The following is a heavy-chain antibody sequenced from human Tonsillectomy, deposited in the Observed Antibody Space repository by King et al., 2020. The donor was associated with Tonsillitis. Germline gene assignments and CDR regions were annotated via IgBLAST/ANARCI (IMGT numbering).Heavy chain of an antibody. CDR2: ISYDGKKK. V-gene: IGHV3-30*03. CDR3: ETTGFIEVVSDY. CDR1: GVPFSSYG. J-gene: IGHJ4*02. Sequence: VQLVESGGGVVQPGRSLRLSCAASGVPFSSYGMHWVRQAPGKGLEWVALISYDGKKKYYADPVKGRFTISRDNSKNTLYLQMNSLRAEDTAVYYCETTGFIEVVSDYRGQGTLVTVSS. D-gene: IGHD1-14*01.